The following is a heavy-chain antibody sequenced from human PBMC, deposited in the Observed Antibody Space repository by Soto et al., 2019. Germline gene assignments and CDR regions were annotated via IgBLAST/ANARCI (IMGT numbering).Heavy chain of an antibody. CDR2: IWYDGSNK. D-gene: IGHD6-13*01. CDR1: GFTFSSYG. J-gene: IGHJ4*02. V-gene: IGHV3-33*01. Sequence: QVQLVESGGGVVQPGRSLRLSCAASGFTFSSYGMHWVRQAPGKGLEWVAVIWYDGSNKYYADSVKGRFTISRDNSKNALYLQMNSLRAEDTAVYYCARDDILAAAGLFWCQGTLITVCS. CDR3: ARDDILAAAGLF.